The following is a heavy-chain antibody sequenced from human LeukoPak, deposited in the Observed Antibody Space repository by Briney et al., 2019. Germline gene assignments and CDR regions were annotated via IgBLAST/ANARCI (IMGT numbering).Heavy chain of an antibody. J-gene: IGHJ4*02. D-gene: IGHD3-22*01. CDR1: GYTFTCQY. CDR2: INPNTGET. CDR3: ATDYYDDSGYYYLNY. Sequence: ASVKVSCKTSGYTFTCQYMHWVRQAPGQGLEWLGWINPNTGETKYGQKFQGRVTVTRDTSITTAYMELSGLTSDDTAVYFCATDYYDDSGYYYLNYWGQGTLVTVSS. V-gene: IGHV1-2*02.